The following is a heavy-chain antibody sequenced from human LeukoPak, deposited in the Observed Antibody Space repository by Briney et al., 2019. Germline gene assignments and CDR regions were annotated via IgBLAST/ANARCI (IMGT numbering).Heavy chain of an antibody. V-gene: IGHV4-59*01. D-gene: IGHD1-26*01. Sequence: SETLSLTCTVSGGSISSYYWSWIRQPPGKGPEWIGYIYYSGSTNYNPSLKSRVTISADTSKNQFSLKLSSVTAADTAVYYCARDGMRSFDPWGQGTLVTVSS. CDR3: ARDGMRSFDP. CDR2: IYYSGST. J-gene: IGHJ5*02. CDR1: GGSISSYY.